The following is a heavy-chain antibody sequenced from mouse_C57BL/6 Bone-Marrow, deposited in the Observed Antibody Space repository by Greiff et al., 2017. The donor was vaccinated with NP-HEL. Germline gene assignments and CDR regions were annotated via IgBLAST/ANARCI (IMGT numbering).Heavy chain of an antibody. Sequence: VQLQQSGAELARPGASVKMSCKASGYTFTSYTMHWVTQRPGQGLEWIGYINPSSGYTKYNQKFKDKATLTADKSSSTAYMQLSSLTSEDSAVYYCARGHSNCPGDYWGQGTTLTVSS. J-gene: IGHJ2*01. D-gene: IGHD2-5*01. V-gene: IGHV1-4*01. CDR1: GYTFTSYT. CDR3: ARGHSNCPGDY. CDR2: INPSSGYT.